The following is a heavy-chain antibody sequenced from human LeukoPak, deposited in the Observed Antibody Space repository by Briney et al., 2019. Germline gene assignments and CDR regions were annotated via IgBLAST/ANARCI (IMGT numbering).Heavy chain of an antibody. J-gene: IGHJ5*02. Sequence: ASVKVSCKASGYTVTGYYMHWVRQAPGQGLEWMGWINPNSGGTSYAQKFQGRVTMTRDTSISTAYMELSRLRSDDTAVYYCAREGDYCSSTSCYSPFDPWGQGTLVTVSS. CDR1: GYTVTGYY. CDR3: AREGDYCSSTSCYSPFDP. D-gene: IGHD2-2*01. V-gene: IGHV1-2*02. CDR2: INPNSGGT.